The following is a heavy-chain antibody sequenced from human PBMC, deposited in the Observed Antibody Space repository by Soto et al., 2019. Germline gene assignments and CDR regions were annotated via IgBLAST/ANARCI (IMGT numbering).Heavy chain of an antibody. V-gene: IGHV4-4*07. CDR1: GGSINTFY. Sequence: SETLSLTCTVSGGSINTFYWSWVRQPAGKGLEWIGRIFSSGSTSFNPSLESRVAMTVDTSKNHFSLNLSSVTAADMAVYYCAREGSYSAYNFAHGIQLWSFDFWGQGALVTVSS. CDR2: IFSSGST. D-gene: IGHD5-12*01. CDR3: AREGSYSAYNFAHGIQLWSFDF. J-gene: IGHJ4*02.